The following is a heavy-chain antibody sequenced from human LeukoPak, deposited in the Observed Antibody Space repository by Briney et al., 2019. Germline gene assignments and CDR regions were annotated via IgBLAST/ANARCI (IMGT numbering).Heavy chain of an antibody. D-gene: IGHD3-16*01. CDR2: ISGDGSEK. V-gene: IGHV3-30*03. CDR1: GFTFSSYG. Sequence: GGSLRLSCAASGFTFSSYGMHWVRQAPGKGLEWVAVISGDGSEKYYADSVRGRFTISRDNSMNTLYLQMNSLRTEDSAVYYCGASYWGQGTRVTVSS. CDR3: GASY. J-gene: IGHJ4*02.